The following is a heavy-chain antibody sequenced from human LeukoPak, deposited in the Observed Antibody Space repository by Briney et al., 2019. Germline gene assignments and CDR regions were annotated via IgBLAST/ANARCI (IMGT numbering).Heavy chain of an antibody. CDR1: GYSISSGYY. V-gene: IGHV4-38-2*01. J-gene: IGHJ3*02. CDR2: IYHSGST. Sequence: KSSETLSLTCAVSGYSISSGYYWGWIRQPPGKGLEWIGSIYHSGSTYYNPSLKSRVTISVDTSKNQFSLKLSSVTAADTAVYYCAGRYCSSTSCYRRLDDAFDIWGQGTMVTVSS. CDR3: AGRYCSSTSCYRRLDDAFDI. D-gene: IGHD2-2*02.